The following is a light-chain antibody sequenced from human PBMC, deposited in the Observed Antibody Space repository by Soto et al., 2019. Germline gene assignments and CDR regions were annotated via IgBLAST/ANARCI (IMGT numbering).Light chain of an antibody. CDR1: QNISSY. CDR2: AAS. J-gene: IGKJ1*01. CDR3: QQSYSTWT. Sequence: DIQMTQSPSSLSASVGDRVTITCRASQNISSYLNWYQQKPGKAPKLLIYAASSLQSGVPSRFSGSGSGTDFTLTISILQPEDFATYYCQQSYSTWTFGQGTKVEIK. V-gene: IGKV1-39*01.